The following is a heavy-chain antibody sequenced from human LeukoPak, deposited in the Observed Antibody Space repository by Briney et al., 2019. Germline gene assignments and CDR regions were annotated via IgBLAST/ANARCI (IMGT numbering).Heavy chain of an antibody. Sequence: SVKVSCKASGGTFSSYAISWVRQAPGQGLEWMGGIIPIFGTANYAQKFQGRVTITADESTSTAYMELSSLRSEDTAVYYCARRGGSYYYYFDYWGQGTLVTVSS. CDR3: ARRGGSYYYYFDY. CDR2: IIPIFGTA. J-gene: IGHJ4*02. V-gene: IGHV1-69*13. D-gene: IGHD1-26*01. CDR1: GGTFSSYA.